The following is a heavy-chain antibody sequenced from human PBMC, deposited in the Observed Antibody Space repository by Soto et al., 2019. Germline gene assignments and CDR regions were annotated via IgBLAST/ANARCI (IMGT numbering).Heavy chain of an antibody. CDR2: IYYSRST. CDR1: GGSVSSGSYF. Sequence: PSETLSLTCTVSGGSVSSGSYFWNWIRQPPGKGLEWIGYIYYSRSTNYSPSLKSRLTMSVDTSKNQFSLRLSSVTTADTAVYYCARDLRGYHSSGYYYNWVDTWGQGTLVTVSS. V-gene: IGHV4-61*01. CDR3: ARDLRGYHSSGYYYNWVDT. D-gene: IGHD3-22*01. J-gene: IGHJ5*02.